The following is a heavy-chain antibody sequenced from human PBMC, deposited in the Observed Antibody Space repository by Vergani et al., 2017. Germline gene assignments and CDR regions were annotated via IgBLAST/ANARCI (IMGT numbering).Heavy chain of an antibody. V-gene: IGHV3-23*01. CDR2: ISGSGGNT. J-gene: IGHJ3*02. CDR1: GFTFSSYA. D-gene: IGHD1-1*01. CDR3: AKDRYNWNAREAFDI. Sequence: EVQLLESGGGLVQPGGSLRLSCAASGFTFSSYAMSWVRQAPGKGGEWVSAISGSGGNTYYADSVKGRFTISRDKSKNTLYLQMNSLRAEDTAVYYCAKDRYNWNAREAFDIWGQGTMVTVSS.